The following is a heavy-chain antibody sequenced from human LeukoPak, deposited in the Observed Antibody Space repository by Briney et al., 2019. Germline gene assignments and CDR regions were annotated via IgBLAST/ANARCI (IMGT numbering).Heavy chain of an antibody. CDR2: IYYTGST. D-gene: IGHD3-10*01. CDR3: ARFSTMLDY. CDR1: GYSISSGYY. Sequence: SETLSLTCAVSGYSISSGYYWGWIRQPPGKGLEWIGYIYYTGSTNYNPSLKSRVTISVDTSNNQFSLKLSSVTAADTAVYFCARFSTMLDYWGQGTLVTVSS. J-gene: IGHJ4*02. V-gene: IGHV4-61*01.